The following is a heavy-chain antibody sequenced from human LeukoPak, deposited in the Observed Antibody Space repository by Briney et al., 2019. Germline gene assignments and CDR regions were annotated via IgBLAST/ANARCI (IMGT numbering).Heavy chain of an antibody. D-gene: IGHD1-26*01. Sequence: ASVKVSCKASGYTFTSYGISWVRQAPGQGLEWMGWISAYNGNTNYAQKLQGRVTMTTDTSTSTAYMELRSLRSDDTAVYYCAKRSPYSGSYYGTFDIWGQGTMVTVSS. CDR2: ISAYNGNT. CDR1: GYTFTSYG. V-gene: IGHV1-18*01. J-gene: IGHJ3*02. CDR3: AKRSPYSGSYYGTFDI.